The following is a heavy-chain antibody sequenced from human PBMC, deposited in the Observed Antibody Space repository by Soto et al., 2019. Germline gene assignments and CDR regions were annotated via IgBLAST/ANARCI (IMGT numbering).Heavy chain of an antibody. CDR3: ARIVVPAATTPIYYYYGMDV. Sequence: GGSLRLSCAASGFTFSSYGMHWVRQAPGKGLEWVAVIWYDGSNKYYADSVKGRFTISRDNSKNTLYLQMNSLRAEDTAAYYCARIVVPAATTPIYYYYGMDVWGQGTTATVSS. CDR1: GFTFSSYG. CDR2: IWYDGSNK. D-gene: IGHD2-2*01. J-gene: IGHJ6*02. V-gene: IGHV3-33*01.